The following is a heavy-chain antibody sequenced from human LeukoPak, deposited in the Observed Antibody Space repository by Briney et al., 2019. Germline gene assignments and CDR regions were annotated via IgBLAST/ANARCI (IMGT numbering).Heavy chain of an antibody. V-gene: IGHV4-39*01. CDR3: ARLVGAAAY. Sequence: SETLSLTCTVSGGSIRGSDFYWGWIRQPPGKGLEWIAAIYSGGSTHYNPSLESRVTISVDTPNNQFSLRLTSVTATDTAVFYCARLVGAAAYWGQGTLVTVS. D-gene: IGHD1-26*01. J-gene: IGHJ4*02. CDR1: GGSIRGSDFY. CDR2: IYSGGST.